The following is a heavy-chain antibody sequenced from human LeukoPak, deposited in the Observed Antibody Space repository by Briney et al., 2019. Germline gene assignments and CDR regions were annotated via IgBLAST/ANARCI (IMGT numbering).Heavy chain of an antibody. CDR3: AGTPQNHYYYYYGMDV. CDR2: IWYDGSNK. J-gene: IGHJ6*04. V-gene: IGHV3-33*08. Sequence: GGSLRLSCAASGFTFSSYALSWVRQAPGKGLEWVAVIWYDGSNKYYADSVKGRFTIFRDNSKNTLYLQMNSLRAEDTAVYYCAGTPQNHYYYYYGMDVWGKGTTVTVSS. CDR1: GFTFSSYA.